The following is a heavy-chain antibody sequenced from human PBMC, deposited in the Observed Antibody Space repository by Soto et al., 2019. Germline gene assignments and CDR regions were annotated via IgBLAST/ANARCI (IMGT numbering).Heavy chain of an antibody. CDR1: GFTVSSTY. J-gene: IGHJ4*02. CDR3: ARSRCTGTYSGRFLDY. V-gene: IGHV3-53*01. D-gene: IGHD1-26*01. Sequence: EVQLVESGGGLIQPGGSLRLSCAASGFTVSSTYLTWVRQAPGKGLEWVAILYTGTDTVYADSVKGRFTISRDSSKNTFYLQMNSLRAEDTAMYFCARSRCTGTYSGRFLDYWGQGSLVTVSS. CDR2: LYTGTDT.